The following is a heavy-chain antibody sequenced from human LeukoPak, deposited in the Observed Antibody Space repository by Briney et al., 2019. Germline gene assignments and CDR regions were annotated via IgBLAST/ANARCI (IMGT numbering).Heavy chain of an antibody. CDR1: GDPISTFF. Sequence: SETLSLTCTVSGDPISTFFWSWIRQPPGKGLEWIGYIYYSGTTNYNPSLKSRVSISVDTSKNHFSLSLSSVTAADTAVYYCARENYDVLTGYYKGFDSWGPGTLVTVSS. J-gene: IGHJ4*02. V-gene: IGHV4-59*01. CDR2: IYYSGTT. CDR3: ARENYDVLTGYYKGFDS. D-gene: IGHD3-9*01.